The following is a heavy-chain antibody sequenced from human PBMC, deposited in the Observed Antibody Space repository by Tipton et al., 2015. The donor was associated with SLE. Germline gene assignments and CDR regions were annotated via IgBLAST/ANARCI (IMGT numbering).Heavy chain of an antibody. J-gene: IGHJ4*02. Sequence: TLSLTCAVYGGSFSGYYWSWIRQPPGKGLEWIGEIKHSGSTNYNPSLKSRVTISVDTSKNQFSLRLTSVTAADTAVYYCARRSVELAASFDYWGQGSLVTVSS. D-gene: IGHD5-24*01. V-gene: IGHV4-34*01. CDR3: ARRSVELAASFDY. CDR2: IKHSGST. CDR1: GGSFSGYY.